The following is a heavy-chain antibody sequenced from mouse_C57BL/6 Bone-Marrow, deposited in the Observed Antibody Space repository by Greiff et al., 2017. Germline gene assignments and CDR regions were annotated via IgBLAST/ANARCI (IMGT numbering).Heavy chain of an antibody. D-gene: IGHD2-4*01. CDR1: GFTFSSYA. CDR2: ISDGGSYT. Sequence: EVQLVESGGGLVKPGGSLKLSCAASGFTFSSYAMSWVRQTPEKRLEWVATISDGGSYTYYPDNVKGRFTISRDNAKNNLYLQMSHLKSEDTAMYYCARDMGLRRGFAYWGQGTLVTVSA. V-gene: IGHV5-4*01. J-gene: IGHJ3*01. CDR3: ARDMGLRRGFAY.